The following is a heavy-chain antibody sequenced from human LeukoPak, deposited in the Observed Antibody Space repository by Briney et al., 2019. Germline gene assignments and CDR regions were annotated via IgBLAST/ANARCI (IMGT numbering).Heavy chain of an antibody. D-gene: IGHD3-3*01. CDR3: AQCGVVLRDACDI. CDR1: GFILSGYC. J-gene: IGHJ3*02. V-gene: IGHV3-7*01. Sequence: PGGSLRLSCAASGFILSGYCMSWVRRAPGKGLEWVANITKDGDEQYYADSAKGRFPISRDNAKNTLPLQMDSLRAEDTALFNCAQCGVVLRDACDIWGQGTMVTVSS. CDR2: ITKDGDEQ.